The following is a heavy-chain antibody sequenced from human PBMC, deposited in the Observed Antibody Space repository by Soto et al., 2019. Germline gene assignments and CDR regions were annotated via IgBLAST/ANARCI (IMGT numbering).Heavy chain of an antibody. CDR2: IHYSGTT. D-gene: IGHD6-25*01. CDR1: GGSISSGTYY. J-gene: IGHJ5*02. CDR3: ARDYTAAVSPYLDP. V-gene: IGHV4-31*03. Sequence: PSWTLALTCTVSGGSISSGTYYWTWIRQHPGKGLEWIGYIHYSGTTLSNPSLRSRVTISVDRSKDQFSLNLSSVTAADPAVYYCARDYTAAVSPYLDPWGQGALVTVSA.